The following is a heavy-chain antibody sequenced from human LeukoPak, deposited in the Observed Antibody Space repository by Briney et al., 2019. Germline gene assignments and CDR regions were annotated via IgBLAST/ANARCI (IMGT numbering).Heavy chain of an antibody. D-gene: IGHD4-17*01. J-gene: IGHJ4*02. V-gene: IGHV4-4*07. Sequence: PSETLSLTCTVSSDSFSSYYWAWIRQPAGKGLEWLGRLYPGVSTNYSPSLKSRLTMSVDTSKNQFSLKLTSMTAADTAVYLCARSAVTRAGVFDYWGRGTLVTVSS. CDR1: SDSFSSYY. CDR3: ARSAVTRAGVFDY. CDR2: LYPGVST.